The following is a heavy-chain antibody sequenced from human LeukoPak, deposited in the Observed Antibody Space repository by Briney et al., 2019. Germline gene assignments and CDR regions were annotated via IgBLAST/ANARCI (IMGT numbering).Heavy chain of an antibody. CDR3: AKDNRRHYTSGPNPDSLH. J-gene: IGHJ4*02. D-gene: IGHD6-19*01. CDR1: GFIFNNYA. V-gene: IGHV3-9*01. Sequence: GGSLRLSCAGSGFIFNNYAMHWVRQPPGKGLEWVSGIGWNSGTIDYADSVRGRFTISRDNAKNSLYLQMDSLRVEDTAFYYCAKDNRRHYTSGPNPDSLHWGQGALVTVSS. CDR2: IGWNSGTI.